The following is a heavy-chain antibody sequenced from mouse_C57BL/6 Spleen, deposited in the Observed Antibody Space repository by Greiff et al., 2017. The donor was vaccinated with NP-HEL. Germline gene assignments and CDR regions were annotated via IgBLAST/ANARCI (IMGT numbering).Heavy chain of an antibody. J-gene: IGHJ4*01. Sequence: VQLKESGPELVKPGASVKISCKASGYSFTDYNMNWVKQSNGKSLEWIGVINPNYGTTSYNQKFKGKATLTVDQSSSTAYMQLNSLTSEDSAVYYCAREGRSTIVTTGDAMDYWGQGTSVTVSS. CDR2: INPNYGTT. CDR3: AREGRSTIVTTGDAMDY. CDR1: GYSFTDYN. V-gene: IGHV1-39*01. D-gene: IGHD2-5*01.